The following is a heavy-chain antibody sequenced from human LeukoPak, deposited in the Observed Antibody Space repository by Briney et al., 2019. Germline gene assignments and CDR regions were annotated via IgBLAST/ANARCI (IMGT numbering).Heavy chain of an antibody. CDR2: INPSGGSK. CDR3: ARDATDDSFDI. V-gene: IGHV1-46*01. Sequence: ASVKVSCKASGCTFTTYYMHWVRQASGQGLEWMGIINPSGGSKNYAQKFQGRLTMTRDTSTSTVYMNLSSLRSEDTAVYYCARDATDDSFDIWGQGTMVTVSS. CDR1: GCTFTTYY. J-gene: IGHJ3*02.